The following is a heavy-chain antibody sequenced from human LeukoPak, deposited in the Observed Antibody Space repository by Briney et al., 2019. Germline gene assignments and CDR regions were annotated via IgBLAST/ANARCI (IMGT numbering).Heavy chain of an antibody. D-gene: IGHD3-9*01. CDR3: ARDPPDYDILTGYQDYYYMDV. CDR1: GFTVSSNY. J-gene: IGHJ6*03. CDR2: IYSGGST. Sequence: PGGSLRLSCAASGFTVSSNYMSWVRQAPGKGLEWVSVIYSGGSTYYADSVKGRFTISRDNAKNSLYLQMNSLRAEDTAVYYCARDPPDYDILTGYQDYYYMDVWGKGTTVTVSS. V-gene: IGHV3-66*01.